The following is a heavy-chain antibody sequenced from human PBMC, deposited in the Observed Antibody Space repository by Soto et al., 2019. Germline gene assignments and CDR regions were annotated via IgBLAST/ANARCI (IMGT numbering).Heavy chain of an antibody. J-gene: IGHJ6*02. V-gene: IGHV3-21*01. D-gene: IGHD2-2*01. Sequence: GGSLRLSCAASGFTFSSYSMNWVRQAPGKGLEWVSSISSSSSYIYYADSVKGRFTISRDNAKNSLYLQMNSLRAEDTAVYYCARRRSARSPIVVVTAATTTGMDVWGQGPTVTVYS. CDR3: ARRRSARSPIVVVTAATTTGMDV. CDR1: GFTFSSYS. CDR2: ISSSSSYI.